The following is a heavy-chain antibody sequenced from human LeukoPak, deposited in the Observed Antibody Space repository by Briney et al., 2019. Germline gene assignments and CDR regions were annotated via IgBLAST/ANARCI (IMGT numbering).Heavy chain of an antibody. J-gene: IGHJ4*02. D-gene: IGHD3-10*01. CDR1: GASIDSYY. V-gene: IGHV4-59*12. CDR2: IYYSGTT. Sequence: PSETLSLTCTISGASIDSYYWSWIRQPPGKGLEWIGYIYYSGTTNYNPSLKRRVTISVDTSKNQFSLELSSVTAADTAVYYCARKRMVRGVIIITARANYFDYWGQGTLVTVSS. CDR3: ARKRMVRGVIIITARANYFDY.